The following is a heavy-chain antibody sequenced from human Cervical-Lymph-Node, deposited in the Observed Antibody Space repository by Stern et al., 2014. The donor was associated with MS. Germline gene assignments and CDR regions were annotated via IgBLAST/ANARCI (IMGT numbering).Heavy chain of an antibody. V-gene: IGHV3-30*18. CDR3: AKAVGAHNWFDP. Sequence: DQLVESGGGVVQPGRSLRLSCAASGFIFKNYGMHWVRQAPGKGLEWGAVISYDGSDKYYADSVKGRFTISRDNSKNTLYLQMSSLKSEDMAVYYCAKAVGAHNWFDPWGQGTLVTVSS. CDR2: ISYDGSDK. CDR1: GFIFKNYG. J-gene: IGHJ5*02. D-gene: IGHD1-26*01.